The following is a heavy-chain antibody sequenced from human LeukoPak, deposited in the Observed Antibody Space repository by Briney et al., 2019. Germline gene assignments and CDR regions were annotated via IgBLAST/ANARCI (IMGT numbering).Heavy chain of an antibody. V-gene: IGHV4-34*01. CDR2: INHSGST. J-gene: IGHJ6*03. Sequence: SETLSLTCTVSGGSISSYYWSWIRQPPGKGLEWIGEINHSGSTNYNPSLKSRVTISVDTSKNQFSLKLSSVTAADTAVYYCATTHDSSGWYDYYYYYYMDVWGKGTTVTVSS. CDR3: ATTHDSSGWYDYYYYYYMDV. D-gene: IGHD3-22*01. CDR1: GGSISSYY.